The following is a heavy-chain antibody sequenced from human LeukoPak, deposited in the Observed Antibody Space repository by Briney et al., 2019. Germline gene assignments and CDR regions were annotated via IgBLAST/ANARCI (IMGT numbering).Heavy chain of an antibody. CDR1: GFTFSSYA. V-gene: IGHV3-23*01. CDR3: AKDPSVGAPYYFDY. CDR2: ISGSGGST. Sequence: GGSLRLSCAASGFTFSSYAMSWVRQAPGKGLEWVPAISGSGGSTYYADSVKGRFTISRDNSKNTLYLQIHSLRAEDTAVYYCAKDPSVGAPYYFDYWGQGTLVTVSS. J-gene: IGHJ4*02. D-gene: IGHD1-26*01.